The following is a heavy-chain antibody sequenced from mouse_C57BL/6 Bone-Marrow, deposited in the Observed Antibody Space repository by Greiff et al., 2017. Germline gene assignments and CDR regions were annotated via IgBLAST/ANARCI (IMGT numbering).Heavy chain of an antibody. Sequence: QVQLKQPGAELVMPGASVKLSCKASGYTFTSYWMHWVKQRPGQGLEWIGEIDPSDSYTNYNQKFKGKSTLTVAKSSSTAYMQLSSLTSEDSSVYYCARRGYYGFAYWGQGTLVTVSA. V-gene: IGHV1-69*01. J-gene: IGHJ3*01. CDR1: GYTFTSYW. CDR2: IDPSDSYT. CDR3: ARRGYYGFAY. D-gene: IGHD1-1*01.